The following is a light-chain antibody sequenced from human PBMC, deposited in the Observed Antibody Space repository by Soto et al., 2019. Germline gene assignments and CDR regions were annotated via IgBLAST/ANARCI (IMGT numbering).Light chain of an antibody. CDR2: GAS. Sequence: EIVLTQSPGILSLSPGERATLSCRASQSVSSNYLAWHQQKPGQAPRLVIYGASSRATGIPDRFSGSGSGTDFTLTISRLEPEDFAVYYCQQYGNLPLTFGGGTTVEVK. CDR3: QQYGNLPLT. V-gene: IGKV3-20*01. CDR1: QSVSSNY. J-gene: IGKJ4*01.